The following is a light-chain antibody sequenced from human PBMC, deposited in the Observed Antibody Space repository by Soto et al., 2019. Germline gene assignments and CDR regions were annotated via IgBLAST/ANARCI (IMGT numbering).Light chain of an antibody. J-gene: IGKJ1*01. Sequence: SHITQSKTSLSASVGNIVTITCRSSQTITTWMACYHQNSGKHTKLLVYDASILQSGVATRFSGSGSGTEFTLIISGLQTEDSAPYYCQQYTTPNLPWMLGQGTKVDIK. V-gene: IGKV1-5*01. CDR2: DAS. CDR3: QQYTTPNLPWM. CDR1: QTITTW.